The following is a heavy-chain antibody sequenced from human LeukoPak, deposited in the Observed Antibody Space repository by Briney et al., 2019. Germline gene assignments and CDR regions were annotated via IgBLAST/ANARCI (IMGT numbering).Heavy chain of an antibody. V-gene: IGHV3-23*01. CDR3: AKNRGGSYYSGSDY. J-gene: IGHJ4*02. CDR2: VRGSDAGT. D-gene: IGHD1-26*01. Sequence: GGALRLSCAASGFTFSSYAMNWVRQAPGKGLEWVSAVRGSDAGTSYADSVKGRFTISRDNSKNTLYLQMNSLRAEDTAVYYCAKNRGGSYYSGSDYWGQGTLVTVSS. CDR1: GFTFSSYA.